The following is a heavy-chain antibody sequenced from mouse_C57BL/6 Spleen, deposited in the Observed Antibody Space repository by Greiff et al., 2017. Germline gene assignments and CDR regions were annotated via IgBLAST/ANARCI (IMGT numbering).Heavy chain of an antibody. CDR1: GFTFSDYG. V-gene: IGHV5-17*01. CDR2: ISSGSSTI. J-gene: IGHJ3*01. D-gene: IGHD2-12*01. CDR3: AYSPWFAY. Sequence: EVQLVESGGGLLKPGGSLKLSCAASGFTFSDYGMHWVRQAPEKGLEWVAYISSGSSTIYYADTGKGRFTTSRDNAKNTLCLQMTSLRSEDTAMYYCAYSPWFAYWGQGTLVTVSA.